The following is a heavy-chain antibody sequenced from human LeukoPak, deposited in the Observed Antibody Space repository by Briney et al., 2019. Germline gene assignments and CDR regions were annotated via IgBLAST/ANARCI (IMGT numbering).Heavy chain of an antibody. CDR1: GGSISSADYY. D-gene: IGHD4-17*01. CDR3: ARVEDYVDRWYDP. V-gene: IGHV4-30-4*08. CDR2: IYYSGST. Sequence: SETLSLTCTVSGGSISSADYYWSWSRRPPGKGLEWIGYIYYSGSTYYNPSLNSRFTISVDTSKNQFSLKLSSVTAADTAVYYCARVEDYVDRWYDPWGQGTLVTVSS. J-gene: IGHJ5*02.